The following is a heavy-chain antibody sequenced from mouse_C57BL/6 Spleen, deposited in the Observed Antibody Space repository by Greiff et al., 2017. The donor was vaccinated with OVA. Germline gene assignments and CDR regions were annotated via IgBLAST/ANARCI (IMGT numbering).Heavy chain of an antibody. D-gene: IGHD1-1*01. CDR1: GFNIKDYY. CDR2: IDPEDGET. Sequence: VQLQQSGAELVKPGASVKLSCTASGFNIKDYYMHWVKQRTEQGLEWIGRIDPEDGETKSAPQFQGKATITADTSSNTAYLQLSSLTSEDTAVYYCARGLRLDYWGQGTTLTVSS. CDR3: ARGLRLDY. J-gene: IGHJ2*01. V-gene: IGHV14-2*01.